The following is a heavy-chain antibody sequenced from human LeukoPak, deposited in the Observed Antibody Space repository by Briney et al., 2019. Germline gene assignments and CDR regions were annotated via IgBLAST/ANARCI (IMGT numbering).Heavy chain of an antibody. CDR3: ARGFGSSSHPFDY. V-gene: IGHV4-34*01. CDR1: GGSFRGYY. CDR2: INFGGSI. J-gene: IGHJ4*02. D-gene: IGHD6-13*01. Sequence: SETLSLTCAVYGGSFRGYYWSRIRQPPGKGLEWIGEINFGGSINYTPSLKSRVTISVDTSKNQFSLKLSSVTAADTAVYYCARGFGSSSHPFDYWGQGTLVTVSS.